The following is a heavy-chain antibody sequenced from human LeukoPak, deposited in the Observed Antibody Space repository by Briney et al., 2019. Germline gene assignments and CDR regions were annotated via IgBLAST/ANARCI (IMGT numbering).Heavy chain of an antibody. D-gene: IGHD2-2*01. Sequence: SVKVSCKASGGTFSSYAISWVRQAPGQGLEWMRGIIPIFSTANYAQKFQGRVTITTDESTSTAYMELSSLRSEDTAVYYCASLSGEDCSSTSCYSDYWGQGTLVTVSS. CDR3: ASLSGEDCSSTSCYSDY. CDR1: GGTFSSYA. V-gene: IGHV1-69*05. CDR2: IIPIFSTA. J-gene: IGHJ4*02.